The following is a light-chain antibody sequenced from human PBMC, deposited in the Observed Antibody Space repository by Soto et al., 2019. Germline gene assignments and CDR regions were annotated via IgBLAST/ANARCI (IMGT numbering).Light chain of an antibody. CDR2: DVS. CDR1: PSSSY. J-gene: IGKJ1*01. CDR3: QQRSNWPRT. Sequence: EIVLTQSPATLSLSPGERATLSCRASPSSSYLAWYQQRPGQAPRLLIYDVSNRATGIPARFSGSGSGTDFTLTISSLEPEDFAVYYCQQRSNWPRTFGQGTKVDIK. V-gene: IGKV3-11*01.